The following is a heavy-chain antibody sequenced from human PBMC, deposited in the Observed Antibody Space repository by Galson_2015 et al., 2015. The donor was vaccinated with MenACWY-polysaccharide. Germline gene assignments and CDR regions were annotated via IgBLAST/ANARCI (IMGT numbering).Heavy chain of an antibody. J-gene: IGHJ6*02. CDR1: GFDFTRYS. CDR2: ITGSSETI. V-gene: IGHV3-48*01. Sequence: SLRLSCAASGFDFTRYSMNWVRQAPGKGLEWLSYITGSSETIYYADSVKGRFTISRDNAQKSLALQLRSLTVEDTAVYYCARERATVIADSNGMDVWGQGTAVTVSS. D-gene: IGHD2-21*01. CDR3: ARERATVIADSNGMDV.